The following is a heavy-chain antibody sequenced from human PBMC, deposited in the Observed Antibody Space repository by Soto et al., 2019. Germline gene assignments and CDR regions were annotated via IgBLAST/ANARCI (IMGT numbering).Heavy chain of an antibody. CDR2: LNWNSGDI. D-gene: IGHD3-3*01. V-gene: IGHV3-9*01. Sequence: QPGGSLRLSCAASGFTFENYAMHWVRQGPGKGLEWVSGLNWNSGDIGYADSVKGRFTISRDNAENSLYLQMNSLRAEDTAFYYCAKDMSGYPPYYFDYWGQGILVTVSS. CDR1: GFTFENYA. J-gene: IGHJ4*02. CDR3: AKDMSGYPPYYFDY.